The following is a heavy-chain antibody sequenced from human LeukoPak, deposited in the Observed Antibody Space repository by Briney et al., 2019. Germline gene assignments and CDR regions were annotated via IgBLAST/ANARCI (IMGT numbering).Heavy chain of an antibody. V-gene: IGHV1-69*13. D-gene: IGHD2-15*01. Sequence: SVKVSCKASGGTFSSYAISWVRQAPGQGLEWMGGIIPIFGTANYAQKFQGRVTITADESTSTAYMELSNLRSEDTAVYYCARSQVAATHYYYYGMDVWGKGTTVTVSS. J-gene: IGHJ6*04. CDR1: GGTFSSYA. CDR3: ARSQVAATHYYYYGMDV. CDR2: IIPIFGTA.